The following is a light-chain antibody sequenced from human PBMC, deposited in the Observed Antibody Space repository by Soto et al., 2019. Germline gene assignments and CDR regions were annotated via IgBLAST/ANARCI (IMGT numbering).Light chain of an antibody. J-gene: IGKJ3*01. V-gene: IGKV1-5*03. CDR3: QQYNSYLFT. CDR1: QSISSW. Sequence: DIQMTQSPSTLSASVGDRVTITCRASQSISSWLAWCQQKPGKAPKLLIYKASSLESGVPSRFSGSGSGTEFTLTISSLQPDDFATYYCQQYNSYLFTFGPGTKVDIK. CDR2: KAS.